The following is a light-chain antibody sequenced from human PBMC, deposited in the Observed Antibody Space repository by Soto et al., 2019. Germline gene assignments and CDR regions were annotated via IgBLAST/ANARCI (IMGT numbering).Light chain of an antibody. J-gene: IGKJ2*01. V-gene: IGKV1-33*01. CDR2: DAS. Sequence: DIQMTQSPSSLSASLGDRVTITCQASQAISKYLHWYHQRPGKAPILVIYDASNLEAGAPSRFSGAGSGTSVTLTISSLQPEDIRTYFCQQYNTLPYTFGQGTKLDIK. CDR3: QQYNTLPYT. CDR1: QAISKY.